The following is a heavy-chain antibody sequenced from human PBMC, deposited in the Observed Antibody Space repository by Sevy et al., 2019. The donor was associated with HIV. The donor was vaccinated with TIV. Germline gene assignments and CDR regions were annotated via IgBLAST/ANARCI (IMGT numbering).Heavy chain of an antibody. V-gene: IGHV1-2*06. CDR1: GYTFTGDY. CDR3: ARDGGGGTTNSGMDV. J-gene: IGHJ6*02. Sequence: ASVKVSCKASGYTFTGDYLHWVRQAPGQGLEWMGRVYPNSGGTNDAQKFQGRVTMTRDTSISTAYMELRRLRSDDAAVYYCARDGGGGTTNSGMDVWGQGTTVTVSS. D-gene: IGHD1-7*01. CDR2: VYPNSGGT.